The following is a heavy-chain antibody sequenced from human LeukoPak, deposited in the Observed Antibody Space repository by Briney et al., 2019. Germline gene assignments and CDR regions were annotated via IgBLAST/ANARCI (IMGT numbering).Heavy chain of an antibody. J-gene: IGHJ5*02. Sequence: PGGSLRLSCEASGFTFSSFWMGWVRRAPGKGLEWVANIHPDGSDTSYVDSVKGRFTISRDNAKESMFLQMNSLRAEEMAVYDCVRWGEEAGMDRWGQGTLVTVSS. V-gene: IGHV3-7*01. D-gene: IGHD6-19*01. CDR3: VRWGEEAGMDR. CDR1: GFTFSSFW. CDR2: IHPDGSDT.